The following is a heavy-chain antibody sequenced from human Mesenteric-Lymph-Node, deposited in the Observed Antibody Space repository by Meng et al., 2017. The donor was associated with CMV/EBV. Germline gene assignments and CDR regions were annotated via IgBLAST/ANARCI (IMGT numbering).Heavy chain of an antibody. CDR1: GYTFPAYY. CDR2: INPNSGGT. D-gene: IGHD1-7*01. Sequence: ASVKVSCKASGYTFPAYYIHWVRQAPGQGLEWMGWINPNSGGTNYAQKFQGRVTMTRDTSISTAYMELSRLRSDDTAVYYCAKDPHNWNYLYYFDYWGQGTLVTVSS. V-gene: IGHV1-2*02. J-gene: IGHJ4*02. CDR3: AKDPHNWNYLYYFDY.